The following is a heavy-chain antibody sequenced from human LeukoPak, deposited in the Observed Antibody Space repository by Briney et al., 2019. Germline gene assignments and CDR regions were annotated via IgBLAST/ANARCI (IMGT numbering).Heavy chain of an antibody. CDR3: ARDWPTVITDY. CDR1: GYTFTTHG. Sequence: ASVKVSCKTSGYTFTTHGISWVRQAPGQGLEWMGWISTSKGDTNYAQKFKGRLTMTTGRSTSTAYMELRSLSSDDTAVYYCARDWPTVITDYWGQGTLVTVSS. D-gene: IGHD4-11*01. V-gene: IGHV1-18*01. CDR2: ISTSKGDT. J-gene: IGHJ4*02.